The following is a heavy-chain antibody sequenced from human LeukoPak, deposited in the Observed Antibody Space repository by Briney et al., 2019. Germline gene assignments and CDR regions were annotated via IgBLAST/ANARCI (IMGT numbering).Heavy chain of an antibody. CDR3: ARDRYSNYAPTYYFDY. D-gene: IGHD4-11*01. CDR2: IYSGGNI. V-gene: IGHV3-53*05. J-gene: IGHJ4*02. CDR1: GFTVSSTY. Sequence: GGSLRLSCAASGFTVSSTYMSWVRQAPGKGLEWVSVIYSGGNIYYIYSEKGRFTISRDNSKNTLYLQMNSLRAEDTAVYYCARDRYSNYAPTYYFDYWGQGTLVTVSS.